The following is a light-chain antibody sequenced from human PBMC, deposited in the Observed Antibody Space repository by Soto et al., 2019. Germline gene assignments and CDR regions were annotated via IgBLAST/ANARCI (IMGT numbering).Light chain of an antibody. CDR1: QSVTTNY. J-gene: IGKJ1*01. CDR2: GAS. V-gene: IGKV3-20*01. Sequence: EIVLTQSPGTLSLSPGARATLSCRASQSVTTNYLAWYQQRPGQAPRLLIYGASNRATGIPDRFSGSGSGTDFTLTISRLEPEDFAVYYCQHYVISIPRTFGQGTKVEIK. CDR3: QHYVISIPRT.